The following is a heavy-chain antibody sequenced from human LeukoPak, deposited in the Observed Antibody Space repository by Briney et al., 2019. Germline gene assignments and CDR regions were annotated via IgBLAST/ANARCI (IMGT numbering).Heavy chain of an antibody. J-gene: IGHJ6*03. Sequence: WASVKVSCKASGYTFTSYYMHWVRQAPGQGLEWMGIINPSGGSTSYAQKFQGRVTMTRDMSTSTVYMELSSLRSEDTAVYYCARHPYYYDSSGYYDYYYMDVWGKGTTVTISS. CDR2: INPSGGST. CDR1: GYTFTSYY. D-gene: IGHD3-22*01. V-gene: IGHV1-46*01. CDR3: ARHPYYYDSSGYYDYYYMDV.